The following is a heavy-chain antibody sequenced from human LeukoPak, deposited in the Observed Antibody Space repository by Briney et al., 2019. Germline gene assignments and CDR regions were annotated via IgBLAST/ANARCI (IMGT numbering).Heavy chain of an antibody. D-gene: IGHD4-17*01. CDR3: ARHYGDYGDWFDP. Sequence: PSETLSLTCSVSGDSIRKRSYYWGWIRQPPGKGLEWIGSIYYSGSTYYNPSLKSRVTISVDTSKNQFSLKLSSVTAADTAAYYCARHYGDYGDWFDPWGQGTLVTVSS. CDR2: IYYSGST. V-gene: IGHV4-39*01. CDR1: GDSIRKRSYY. J-gene: IGHJ5*02.